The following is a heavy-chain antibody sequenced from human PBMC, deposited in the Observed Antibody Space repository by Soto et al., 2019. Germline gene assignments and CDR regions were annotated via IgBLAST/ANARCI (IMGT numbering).Heavy chain of an antibody. D-gene: IGHD1-26*01. J-gene: IGHJ6*02. CDR2: ISCSGSTI. CDR1: GFTFSSYE. Sequence: GGSLRLSCAASGFTFSSYEMNWVRQAPGKGLEWVSYISCSGSTIYYADSVKGRFTISRDNAKNSLYLQMNSLRAEDTAVYYCAREGGVGATRYGMDVWGQGTTVTVSS. CDR3: AREGGVGATRYGMDV. V-gene: IGHV3-48*03.